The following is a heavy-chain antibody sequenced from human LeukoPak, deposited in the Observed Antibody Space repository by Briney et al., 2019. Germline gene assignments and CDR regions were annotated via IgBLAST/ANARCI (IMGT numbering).Heavy chain of an antibody. J-gene: IGHJ4*02. CDR1: GFTFSSYS. V-gene: IGHV3-21*01. CDR3: AMDIVVVVAAAFDY. D-gene: IGHD2-15*01. Sequence: PGGSLRLSCAASGFTFSSYSTNWVRQAPGKGLEWVSSISSSSSYIYYADSVKGRFTISRDNAKNSLYLQMNSLRAEDTAVYYCAMDIVVVVAAAFDYWGQGTLVTVSS. CDR2: ISSSSSYI.